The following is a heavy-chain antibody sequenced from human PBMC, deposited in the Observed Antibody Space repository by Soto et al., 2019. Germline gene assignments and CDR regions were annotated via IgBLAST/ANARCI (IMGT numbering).Heavy chain of an antibody. V-gene: IGHV4-59*01. D-gene: IGHD6-13*01. CDR2: IYYSGST. Sequence: PSAPLSLTCTVSGGSISSYYWSWIRQPPGKGLEWIGYIYYSGSTNYNPSLKSRVTISVDTSKNQFSLKLSSVTAADTAVYYCARRVGAAGTLFDYWGQGTLVTVSS. J-gene: IGHJ4*02. CDR1: GGSISSYY. CDR3: ARRVGAAGTLFDY.